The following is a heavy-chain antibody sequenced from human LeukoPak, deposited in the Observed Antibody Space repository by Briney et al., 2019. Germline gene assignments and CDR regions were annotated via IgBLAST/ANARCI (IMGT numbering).Heavy chain of an antibody. CDR2: PNEDGSKT. Sequence: GGSLRLSCETSGFFFSNYWMTWVRQAPGKGLDWVATPNEDGSKTYYADSVRGRFTISRDNTKNSVYLQMNSLRAEDTALYYCTITHDFWGLGTMVTVSS. V-gene: IGHV3-7*01. CDR3: TITHDF. J-gene: IGHJ4*02. CDR1: GFFFSNYW.